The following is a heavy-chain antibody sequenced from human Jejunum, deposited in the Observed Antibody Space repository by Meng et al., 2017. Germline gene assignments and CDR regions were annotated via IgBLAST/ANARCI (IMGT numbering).Heavy chain of an antibody. V-gene: IGHV4-39*07. Sequence: QLQRRGSGPGLVKPSETLPLTCAVSGGSISTAGYYWGWIRQSPGKGLEWIGSIFYSGTTYYNPSLKSRVTISIDTSKNQFSLKMNSVTAADTAVYYCARDTAGFGPWGQGTLVTVSS. CDR3: ARDTAGFGP. J-gene: IGHJ5*02. CDR2: IFYSGTT. CDR1: GGSISTAGYY. D-gene: IGHD6-13*01.